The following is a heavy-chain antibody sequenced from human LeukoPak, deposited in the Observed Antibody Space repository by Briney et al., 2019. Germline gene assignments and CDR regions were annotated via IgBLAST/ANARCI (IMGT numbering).Heavy chain of an antibody. CDR1: GYTFTSYD. CDR3: ARVPYGGNSGAYYYMDV. Sequence: SVKVSCKASGYTFTSYDINWVRQAPGQGLEWMGGIIPIFGTANYAQKFQGRVTITADESTSTAYMELSSLRSEDTAVYYCARVPYGGNSGAYYYMDVWGKGTTVTVSS. D-gene: IGHD4-23*01. J-gene: IGHJ6*03. V-gene: IGHV1-69*13. CDR2: IIPIFGTA.